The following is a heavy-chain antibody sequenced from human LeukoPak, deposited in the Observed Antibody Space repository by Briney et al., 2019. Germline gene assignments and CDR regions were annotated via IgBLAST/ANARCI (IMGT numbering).Heavy chain of an antibody. J-gene: IGHJ5*02. CDR3: ARDMFIVWDVDTAMGNWFDP. CDR1: GYTFTSYG. CDR2: IRAYNGNT. Sequence: ASVKVSCKASGYTFTSYGISWVRQAPGQGLEWMGWIRAYNGNTNYAQKLQGRVTMTTDTSTSTAYMELRSLRSDDTAVYYCARDMFIVWDVDTAMGNWFDPWGQGTLVTVSS. V-gene: IGHV1-18*01. D-gene: IGHD5-18*01.